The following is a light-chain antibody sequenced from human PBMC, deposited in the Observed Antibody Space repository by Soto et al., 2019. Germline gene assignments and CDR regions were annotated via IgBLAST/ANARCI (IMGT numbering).Light chain of an antibody. J-gene: IGKJ2*01. CDR1: QSVSSN. CDR3: QQYNYWYT. V-gene: IGKV3-15*01. Sequence: EIVMTQSPATLSVSPGERATLSCRASQSVSSNLAWYQQKPGQAPRLLIYGASTRATGIPARFSGSGSGTEFTLTISSLQSEDFAVYYCQQYNYWYTFGQGTKLES. CDR2: GAS.